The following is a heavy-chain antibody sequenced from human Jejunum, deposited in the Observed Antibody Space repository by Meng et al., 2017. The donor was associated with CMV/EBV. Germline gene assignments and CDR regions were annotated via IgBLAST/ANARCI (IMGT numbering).Heavy chain of an antibody. CDR1: YSFSAWS. CDR3: ARGLVVEAATPRGWFDP. D-gene: IGHD2-15*01. CDR2: IRPDSGDT. Sequence: YSFSAWSLHWVRQAPGQGLEWMGLIRPDSGDTKSAQKFQGRVTLTRDTSTGTAFLELTGLKSDDTGVYYCARGLVVEAATPRGWFDPWGQGTLVTVSS. J-gene: IGHJ5*02. V-gene: IGHV1-2*02.